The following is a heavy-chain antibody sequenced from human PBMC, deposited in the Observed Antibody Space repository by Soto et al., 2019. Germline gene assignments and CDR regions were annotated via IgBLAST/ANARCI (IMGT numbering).Heavy chain of an antibody. Sequence: GGSLRLSCAASGFTFSSYSMNWVRQAPGKGLEWVSSISSSSSYIYYADSVKGRFTISRDNAKNSLYLQMNSLRAEDTAVYYCARGPPSRVYDFWSGYYTGAFDILGQGTMVTVSS. V-gene: IGHV3-21*01. CDR1: GFTFSSYS. D-gene: IGHD3-3*01. CDR2: ISSSSSYI. J-gene: IGHJ3*02. CDR3: ARGPPSRVYDFWSGYYTGAFDI.